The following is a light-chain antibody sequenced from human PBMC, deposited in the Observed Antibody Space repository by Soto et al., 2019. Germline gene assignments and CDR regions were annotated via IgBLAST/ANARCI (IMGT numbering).Light chain of an antibody. V-gene: IGLV2-14*01. J-gene: IGLJ1*01. CDR3: LSYSSSTSPYV. Sequence: QSALTQPASVSGSPGRSITISCTGTSTDIGTYNSVSWYQHHPGKAPKLMIYDVTNRPSGVSNRFSGSKSGNTASLTISGLQAEDEADYYCLSYSSSTSPYVLGTATKVTVL. CDR2: DVT. CDR1: STDIGTYNS.